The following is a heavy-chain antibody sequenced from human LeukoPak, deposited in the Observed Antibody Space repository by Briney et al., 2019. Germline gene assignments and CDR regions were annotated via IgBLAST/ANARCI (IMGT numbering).Heavy chain of an antibody. V-gene: IGHV4-39*01. CDR3: AAGEAGFDY. J-gene: IGHJ4*02. CDR2: NYYSGST. CDR1: GGSISSGSYY. Sequence: PPETLSLTCTVSGGSISSGSYYWGWIRQPPGKGLEWIGSNYYSGSTYYNPSLKSRVTISVDTSKNQFSLKLSSVTAADTAVYYCAAGEAGFDYWGQGTLVTVSS. D-gene: IGHD3-10*01.